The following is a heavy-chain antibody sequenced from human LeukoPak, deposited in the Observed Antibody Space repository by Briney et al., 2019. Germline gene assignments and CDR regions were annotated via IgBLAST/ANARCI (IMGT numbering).Heavy chain of an antibody. Sequence: GGSLRLSCAASGFTFSSYWMHWVRQAPGKGLVRVSRINSDGSSTSYADSVKGRFTISRDNAKNTLYLQMNSLRAEDTAVYYCASANFYDSSGYYEGDYWGQGTLVTVSS. CDR1: GFTFSSYW. J-gene: IGHJ4*02. D-gene: IGHD3-22*01. CDR2: INSDGSST. V-gene: IGHV3-74*01. CDR3: ASANFYDSSGYYEGDY.